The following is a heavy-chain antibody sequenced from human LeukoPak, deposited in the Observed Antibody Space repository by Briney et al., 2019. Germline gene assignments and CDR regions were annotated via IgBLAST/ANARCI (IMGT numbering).Heavy chain of an antibody. D-gene: IGHD3-10*01. J-gene: IGHJ4*02. CDR1: GFTFSSYS. Sequence: PGGSLRLSCAASGFTFSSYSMNWVRQAPGKGLEWVSSISSSSGYIYYADSVKGRFTISRDNAKNSLYLQMNSLRAEDTAVYYCAVVWFGELSPFDYWGQGTLVTVSS. CDR2: ISSSSGYI. CDR3: AVVWFGELSPFDY. V-gene: IGHV3-21*01.